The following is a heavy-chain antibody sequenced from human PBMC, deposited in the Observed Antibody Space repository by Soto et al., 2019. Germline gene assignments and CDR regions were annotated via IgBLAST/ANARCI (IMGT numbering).Heavy chain of an antibody. D-gene: IGHD1-26*01. CDR1: GFTFSSYA. V-gene: IGHV3-64*04. Sequence: PGGSLRLSCAASGFTFSSYAMHWVRQAPGKGLEYVSAISSNGGSTYYADSVKGRFTISRDNSKNTLYLQMNSLRAEDTAVYYCAKAPEVAAPYYYGMDVWGKGTTVTVSS. CDR3: AKAPEVAAPYYYGMDV. J-gene: IGHJ6*04. CDR2: ISSNGGST.